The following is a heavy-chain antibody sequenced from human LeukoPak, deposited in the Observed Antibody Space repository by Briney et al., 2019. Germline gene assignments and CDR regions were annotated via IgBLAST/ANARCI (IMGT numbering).Heavy chain of an antibody. V-gene: IGHV3-66*01. J-gene: IGHJ6*02. CDR2: IYSGGTT. Sequence: GGSLRLSCAASGFIVSSNYMSWVRQAPGKGLEWVSVIYSGGTTYYADSVKGRFTISRDNSENTLYLQMNSLRVEDTAVYYCARDLTRAPDRYYYYYGMDVWGQGTTVTVSS. D-gene: IGHD1-14*01. CDR1: GFIVSSNY. CDR3: ARDLTRAPDRYYYYYGMDV.